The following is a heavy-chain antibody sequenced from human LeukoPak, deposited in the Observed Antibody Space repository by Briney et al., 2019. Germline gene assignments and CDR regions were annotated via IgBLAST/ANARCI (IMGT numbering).Heavy chain of an antibody. CDR1: GGSMNNYY. CDR3: AGRAIVVAIWGISRGGYYYGMDV. J-gene: IGHJ6*02. Sequence: SETLSLTCTVSGGSMNNYYWSWIRQPPGKGLEWIGEINHSGSTNYNPSLKSRVTISVDTSKNQFSLKLSSVTAADTAVYYCAGRAIVVAIWGISRGGYYYGMDVWGQGTTVTVSS. V-gene: IGHV4-34*01. CDR2: INHSGST. D-gene: IGHD3-22*01.